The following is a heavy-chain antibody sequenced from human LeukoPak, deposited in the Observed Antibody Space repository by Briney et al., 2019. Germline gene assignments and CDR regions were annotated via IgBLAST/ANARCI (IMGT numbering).Heavy chain of an antibody. CDR3: AGYSGRDPYYMGV. J-gene: IGHJ6*03. D-gene: IGHD1-26*01. Sequence: GGSLRLSCAASGFTVSINYMTWVRQAPGKGLEWVSFMYTLGNTYYADSVRGRFTISRDNSKNTLYLQMNSLRAENTAVYYCAGYSGRDPYYMGVWGKGTTVTISS. CDR1: GFTVSINY. CDR2: MYTLGNT. V-gene: IGHV3-66*01.